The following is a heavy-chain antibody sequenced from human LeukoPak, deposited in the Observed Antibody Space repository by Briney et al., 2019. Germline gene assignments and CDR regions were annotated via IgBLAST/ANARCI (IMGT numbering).Heavy chain of an antibody. CDR2: IIPIFGIA. J-gene: IGHJ5*02. V-gene: IGHV1-69*04. Sequence: GASVKVSCKASGGAFSSYTISWVRQAPGQGLEWMGRIIPIFGIANYAQKFQGRVTITADKSTSTAYMELSSLRSEDTAVYYCARDQRTRYCSGGSCYSDWFDPWGQGALVTVSS. CDR3: ARDQRTRYCSGGSCYSDWFDP. D-gene: IGHD2-15*01. CDR1: GGAFSSYT.